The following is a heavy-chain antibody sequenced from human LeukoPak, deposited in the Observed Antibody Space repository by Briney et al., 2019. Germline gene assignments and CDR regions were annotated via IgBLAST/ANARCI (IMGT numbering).Heavy chain of an antibody. Sequence: SETLSLTCTVSGGSISPYYWSWIRQPPGKGLECIGYISYSGSTNYNPSLKSRVTISVDLSKNQFSLKLSSVTAADTAVYYCARDVSEEGSFDYWGQGTLVTVSS. CDR3: ARDVSEEGSFDY. CDR1: GGSISPYY. V-gene: IGHV4-59*01. J-gene: IGHJ4*02. CDR2: ISYSGST. D-gene: IGHD1-14*01.